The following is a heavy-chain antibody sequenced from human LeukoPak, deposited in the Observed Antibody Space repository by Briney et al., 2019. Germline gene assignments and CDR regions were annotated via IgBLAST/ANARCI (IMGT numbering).Heavy chain of an antibody. CDR2: ISYDGSNK. V-gene: IGHV3-30*12. D-gene: IGHD3-22*01. Sequence: GGSLRLSCAASGFTFSSYGMHWVRQAPGKGLEWVAVISYDGSNKYYADSVKGRFTISRDNSKNTLYLQMNSLRAEDTAVYYCARDWARITMIRDYYYGMDVWGQGTTVTVSS. CDR1: GFTFSSYG. J-gene: IGHJ6*02. CDR3: ARDWARITMIRDYYYGMDV.